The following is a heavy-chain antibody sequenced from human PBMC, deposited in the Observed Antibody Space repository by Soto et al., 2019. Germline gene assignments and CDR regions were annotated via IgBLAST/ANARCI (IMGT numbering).Heavy chain of an antibody. Sequence: QVPLVQSGAEVKKPGASVKVSCKASGYTFTSYDINWVRQATGQGLEWMGWMNPNSGNTGYAQKFQGRVTMTRNTSISTAYMELSSLRSEDTAVYYCAGGLYTMVRGVNDAFDIWGQGTMVTVSS. CDR3: AGGLYTMVRGVNDAFDI. CDR2: MNPNSGNT. D-gene: IGHD3-10*01. J-gene: IGHJ3*02. V-gene: IGHV1-8*01. CDR1: GYTFTSYD.